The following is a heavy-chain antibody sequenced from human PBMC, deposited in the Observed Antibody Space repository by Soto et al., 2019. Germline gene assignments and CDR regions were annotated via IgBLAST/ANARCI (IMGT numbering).Heavy chain of an antibody. V-gene: IGHV3-23*01. D-gene: IGHD3-3*01. Sequence: EVQLLESGGGLIQPGGSLRLSCAASEFTFSNYAMSWVRQAPGKGLEWVSGMSGSGAATYYADSVKGRFTISRDNSKDTMYLQMDSLRAEDTAAYYCAKQAHYDFWSVYNNGMDVWGQGTTVTVS. J-gene: IGHJ6*02. CDR2: MSGSGAAT. CDR1: EFTFSNYA. CDR3: AKQAHYDFWSVYNNGMDV.